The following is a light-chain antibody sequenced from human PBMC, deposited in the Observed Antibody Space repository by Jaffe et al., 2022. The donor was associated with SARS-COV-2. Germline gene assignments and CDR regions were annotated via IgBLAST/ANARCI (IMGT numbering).Light chain of an antibody. V-gene: IGKV2-24*01. CDR1: QSLVHNNGKTY. CDR2: EIS. CDR3: MQTTQFPWT. Sequence: DIVMTQTPLSSPVTLGQPASISCRSGQSLVHNNGKTYLSWLQQRPGQPPRLLIYEISNRFSGVPDRFSGSGAGTDFTLRISRVEAEDVGLYYCMQTTQFPWTFGQGTKVEIK. J-gene: IGKJ1*01.